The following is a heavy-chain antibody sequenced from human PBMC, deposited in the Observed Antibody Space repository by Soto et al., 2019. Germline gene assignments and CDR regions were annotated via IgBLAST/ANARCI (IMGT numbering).Heavy chain of an antibody. CDR3: VRSKGGYSYGTPFDY. D-gene: IGHD5-18*01. CDR1: GFTFDDYA. V-gene: IGHV3-9*01. J-gene: IGHJ4*02. CDR2: ISWNSGHI. Sequence: VQLEESGGALVQPGRSLRLSCAASGFTFDDYAMYWVRQVLGKGLEWVSSISWNSGHIGYADSVKGRFTTSRDNAKNSLYLQMNSLRPEDTALYYCVRSKGGYSYGTPFDYWGQGTLVTVSS.